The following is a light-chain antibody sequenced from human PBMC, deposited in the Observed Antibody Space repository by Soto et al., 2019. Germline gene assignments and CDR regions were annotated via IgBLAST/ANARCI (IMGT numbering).Light chain of an antibody. CDR2: GAS. CDR1: QSVTSNY. Sequence: EIVLTQSPGTLSLSPGERATLSCRASQSVTSNYLAWYQQKPGQAPRLLFFGASIRATGIPDRFSGSGSGTGFTLTISRLEPEDFAVYYCHQYGSSPGTFGPGTK. J-gene: IGKJ1*01. CDR3: HQYGSSPGT. V-gene: IGKV3-20*01.